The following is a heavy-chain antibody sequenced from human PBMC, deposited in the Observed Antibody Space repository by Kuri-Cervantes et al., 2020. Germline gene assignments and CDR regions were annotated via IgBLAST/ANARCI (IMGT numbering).Heavy chain of an antibody. CDR3: ASKGIYDYGDYVGGKY. J-gene: IGHJ4*02. V-gene: IGHV3-11*04. CDR2: ISSSGSTI. Sequence: LSLTCAASGFTFSDYYMSWIRQAPGKGLEWVSYISSSGSTIYYADSVKGRFTISRDNAKNSLYLQMNSLRAEDTAVYYCASKGIYDYGDYVGGKYWGQGTLVTVSS. D-gene: IGHD4-17*01. CDR1: GFTFSDYY.